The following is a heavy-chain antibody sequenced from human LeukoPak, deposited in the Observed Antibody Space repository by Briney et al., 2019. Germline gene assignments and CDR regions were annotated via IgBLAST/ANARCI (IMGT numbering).Heavy chain of an antibody. V-gene: IGHV3-74*01. Sequence: PGGSLRLSCAASGFTFSSCWMHWVRQAPGKGLVWVSRINTDGISTNYADSVKGRFTISRDNAKNTLYLQMNSLRVEDTAVYYCARAEDCSSTSCPRAFDIWGQGTMVTVSS. CDR2: INTDGIST. CDR1: GFTFSSCW. CDR3: ARAEDCSSTSCPRAFDI. D-gene: IGHD2-2*01. J-gene: IGHJ3*02.